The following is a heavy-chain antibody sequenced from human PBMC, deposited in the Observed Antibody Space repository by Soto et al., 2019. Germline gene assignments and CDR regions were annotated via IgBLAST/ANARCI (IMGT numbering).Heavy chain of an antibody. CDR1: GFTFSSYS. CDR2: ISSSSYI. D-gene: IGHD3-3*01. V-gene: IGHV3-21*01. Sequence: GGSLRLSCAASGFTFSSYSMNWVRQAPGKGLEWVSSISSSSYIYYADSVKGRFTISRDNAKNSLYLQMNSLRAEDTAVYYCARKLGRFLEWLTAYLDYWGQGTLVTVSS. CDR3: ARKLGRFLEWLTAYLDY. J-gene: IGHJ4*02.